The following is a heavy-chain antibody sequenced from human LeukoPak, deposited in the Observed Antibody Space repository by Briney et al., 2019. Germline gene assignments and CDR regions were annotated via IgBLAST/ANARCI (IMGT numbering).Heavy chain of an antibody. D-gene: IGHD3-3*01. CDR2: IYYSGST. J-gene: IGHJ6*03. CDR3: ARVYDFHDNMDV. V-gene: IGHV4-59*01. CDR1: GGSISNFF. Sequence: KPSETLSLTCTVSGGSISNFFWSWIRQPAGKGLEWIGYIYYSGSTNYNPSLKSRVTISVDTSKNQFSLKLSSVTAADTAVYYCARVYDFHDNMDVWGKGTTVTVSS.